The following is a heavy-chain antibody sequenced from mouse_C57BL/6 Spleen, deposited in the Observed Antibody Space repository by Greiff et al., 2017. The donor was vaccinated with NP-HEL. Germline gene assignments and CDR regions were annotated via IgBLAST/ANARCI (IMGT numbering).Heavy chain of an antibody. Sequence: QVQLQQPGAELVKPGASVKLSCKASGYTFTSYWMHWVKQRPGHGLEWIGMIHPNSGSTNYNEKLKSKATLTVAKSSSTAYMQLSSLSCEDSAVYYSARTLATEYFDYWGQGTTLTVSS. CDR1: GYTFTSYW. D-gene: IGHD1-1*01. J-gene: IGHJ2*01. CDR2: IHPNSGST. CDR3: ARTLATEYFDY. V-gene: IGHV1-64*01.